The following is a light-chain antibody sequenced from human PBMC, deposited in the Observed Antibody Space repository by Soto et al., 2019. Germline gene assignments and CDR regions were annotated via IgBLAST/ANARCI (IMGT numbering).Light chain of an antibody. CDR2: EAS. CDR3: QQYNGYWT. Sequence: DIQMTQSPSTLSASVGDRVTITCRASQSISDSLAWYQQKPGKAPKLLIYEASSLKSGVPSRFSGSRSGTEYTLTTTSLQTDEFATYYCQQYNGYWTFGQGTKVEIK. J-gene: IGKJ1*01. CDR1: QSISDS. V-gene: IGKV1-5*03.